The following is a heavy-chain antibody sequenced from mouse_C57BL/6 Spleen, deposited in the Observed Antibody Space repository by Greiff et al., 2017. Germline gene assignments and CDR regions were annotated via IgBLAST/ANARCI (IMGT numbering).Heavy chain of an antibody. CDR2: IYPGDGDT. V-gene: IGHV1-80*01. J-gene: IGHJ1*03. CDR1: GYAFSSYW. CDR3: ARGGTRYWYFDV. Sequence: QVQLKESGAELVKPGASVKVSCKASGYAFSSYWMNWVKQRPGKGLEWIGQIYPGDGDTNYNGKFKGKATLTADKSSSTAYMQLSSLTSEDSAVYFCARGGTRYWYFDVWGTGTTVTVSS. D-gene: IGHD3-3*01.